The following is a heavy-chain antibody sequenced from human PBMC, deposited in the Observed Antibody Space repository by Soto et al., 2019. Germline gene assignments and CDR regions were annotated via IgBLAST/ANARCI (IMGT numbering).Heavy chain of an antibody. V-gene: IGHV4-39*01. Sequence: SETLSLTCIVSGESISSSSYYWGWIRQPPGKGLEWIGSIYYSGRTYYNPSFKGRVTISIDTSKNQFSLKLSSVTATDTAVYYCARQRTTVVTQAYFDHWGQGALVTVSS. D-gene: IGHD2-21*02. CDR1: GESISSSSYY. CDR2: IYYSGRT. CDR3: ARQRTTVVTQAYFDH. J-gene: IGHJ4*02.